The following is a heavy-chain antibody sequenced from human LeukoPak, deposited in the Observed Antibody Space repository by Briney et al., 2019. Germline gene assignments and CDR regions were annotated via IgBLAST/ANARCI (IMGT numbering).Heavy chain of an antibody. Sequence: GGSLRLSCAASGFTFSRNWMSWVRQGPGKGLEWVASIKQDGSEKFYVDSVKGRFNFSRDNAKNSLYLQMNSLRAEDTAVYYCARVQPWSYFDYWGQGTLVTVSS. CDR1: GFTFSRNW. CDR3: ARVQPWSYFDY. D-gene: IGHD3-3*01. CDR2: IKQDGSEK. J-gene: IGHJ4*02. V-gene: IGHV3-7*05.